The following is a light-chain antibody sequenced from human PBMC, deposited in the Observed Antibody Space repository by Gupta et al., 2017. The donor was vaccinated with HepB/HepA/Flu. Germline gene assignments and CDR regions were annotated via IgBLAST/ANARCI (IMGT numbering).Light chain of an antibody. Sequence: QLVLTQSPSASASLGASVKVTCTLSSGHSSYTIAWHQQQPEKGPRYLMRLNSDGSHSKGDGIPDRFSGSSSGAERYLTISSLQSEDEADYYCQTRGAGSWVFGGGTKLTVL. CDR1: SGHSSYT. V-gene: IGLV4-69*01. CDR3: QTRGAGSWV. CDR2: LNSDGSH. J-gene: IGLJ3*02.